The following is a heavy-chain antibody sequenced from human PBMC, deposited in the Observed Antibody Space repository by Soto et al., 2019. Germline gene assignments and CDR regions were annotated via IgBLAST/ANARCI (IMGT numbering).Heavy chain of an antibody. Sequence: EVQLVESGGGLIQPGGSLRLSCVASGFTVSSNYMSWVRQAPGKGLEWVSVIYSGGSTYYADSVKGRFTISRDNAKNTLYLQMNSLRAEDTAVYYCARNYYDSGGGFDYWGQGPLVTVSS. CDR3: ARNYYDSGGGFDY. D-gene: IGHD3-22*01. V-gene: IGHV3-53*01. CDR2: IYSGGST. CDR1: GFTVSSNY. J-gene: IGHJ4*02.